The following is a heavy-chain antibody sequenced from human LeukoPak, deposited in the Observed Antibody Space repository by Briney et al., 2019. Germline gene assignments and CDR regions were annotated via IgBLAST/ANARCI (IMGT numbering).Heavy chain of an antibody. CDR3: ARDGCSSTSCYSDYYYGMDV. CDR2: IFSNGTT. D-gene: IGHD2-2*01. CDR1: GGSITRYY. V-gene: IGHV4-59*01. J-gene: IGHJ6*02. Sequence: PSETLSLTCTVSGGSITRYYWTWIRQPPGKGLEWIGYIFSNGTTNYNPSLKSRVAISLDTSKRQFSLRLTYVTAADTAVYYCARDGCSSTSCYSDYYYGMDVWGQGTTVTVSS.